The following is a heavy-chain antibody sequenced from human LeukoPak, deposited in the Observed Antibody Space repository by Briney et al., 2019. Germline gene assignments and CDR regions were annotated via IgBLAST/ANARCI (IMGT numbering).Heavy chain of an antibody. CDR2: IYYTGST. J-gene: IGHJ4*02. CDR3: TRVHYSGSGLSSYFDY. D-gene: IGHD3-10*01. Sequence: ASETLSLTCTVSGGSISSSSHYWGWIRQPPGMGLEWIGIIYYTGSTNYNPSLKSRVTISVDTSKNQFSLNLRTVTSADTAVYYCTRVHYSGSGLSSYFDYWGQGTLVTVSS. V-gene: IGHV4-39*07. CDR1: GGSISSSSHY.